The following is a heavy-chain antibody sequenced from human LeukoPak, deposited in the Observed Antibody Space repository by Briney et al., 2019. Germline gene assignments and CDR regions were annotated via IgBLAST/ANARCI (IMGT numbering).Heavy chain of an antibody. CDR3: ARVPARQLGEYYFDY. D-gene: IGHD6-6*01. V-gene: IGHV3-21*01. J-gene: IGHJ4*02. Sequence: GGSLRLSCAASGFTFCSYSMNWVRQAPGKGLEWVSSISSSSSYIYYADSVKGRFTISRDNAKNSLYLQMNSLRAEDTAVYYCARVPARQLGEYYFDYWGQGTLVTVSS. CDR1: GFTFCSYS. CDR2: ISSSSSYI.